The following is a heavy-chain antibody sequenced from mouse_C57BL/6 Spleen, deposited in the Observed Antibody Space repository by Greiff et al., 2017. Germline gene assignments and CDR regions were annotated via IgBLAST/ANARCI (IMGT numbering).Heavy chain of an antibody. Sequence: EVQLQESGAELVRPGASVKLSCTASGFNIKDYYMHWVKQRPEQGLEWIGRIDPEDGDTEYAPKFQGKATMTADTSSNTAYLQLSSLTSEDPAVDYCTTDGTTVVATRYFDVWGTGTTVTVSS. CDR3: TTDGTTVVATRYFDV. D-gene: IGHD1-1*01. CDR2: IDPEDGDT. CDR1: GFNIKDYY. V-gene: IGHV14-1*01. J-gene: IGHJ1*03.